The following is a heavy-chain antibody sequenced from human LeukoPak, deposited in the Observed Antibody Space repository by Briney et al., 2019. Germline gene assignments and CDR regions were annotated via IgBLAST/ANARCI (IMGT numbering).Heavy chain of an antibody. CDR2: ISGSNSYI. J-gene: IGHJ4*02. CDR1: GFTFSNYS. D-gene: IGHD3-10*01. CDR3: AKPHATLWFGDYKGGY. V-gene: IGHV3-21*04. Sequence: GGSLRLSCVASGFTFSNYSMNWVRQAPGKGLEWVSSISGSNSYIYYADSVRGRFTISRDNAKNSLYLQMSGLRAEDTAVYYCAKPHATLWFGDYKGGYWGQGTLVTVSS.